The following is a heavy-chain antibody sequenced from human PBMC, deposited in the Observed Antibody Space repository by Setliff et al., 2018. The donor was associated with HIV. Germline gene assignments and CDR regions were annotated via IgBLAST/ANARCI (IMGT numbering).Heavy chain of an antibody. D-gene: IGHD3-16*01. CDR1: GDSISSGSYF. J-gene: IGHJ5*02. CDR3: AKGGASSHWLGP. CDR2: IYTGGGT. V-gene: IGHV4-61*09. Sequence: SETLSLTCTVSGDSISSGSYFWSWIRQPAGKGLEWTGHIYTGGGTNYNPSLRSRLTISMDTSKNQFSLKLHSVTAADTAIYHCAKGGASSHWLGPWGQGTLVTVSS.